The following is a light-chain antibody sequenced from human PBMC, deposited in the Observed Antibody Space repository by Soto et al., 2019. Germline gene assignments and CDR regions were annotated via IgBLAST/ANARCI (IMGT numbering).Light chain of an antibody. CDR3: QQYRDWPPLT. CDR1: QSVSNN. CDR2: DAS. J-gene: IGKJ4*01. Sequence: EVVMTQSPATLSVSPGERATLSCRASQSVSNNLAWYQQKPGQAPRLLIYDASTRATGIPARFSGSGSGTEFTLTISSLQSEDFAVYYCQQYRDWPPLTFGGGTKVKIK. V-gene: IGKV3-15*01.